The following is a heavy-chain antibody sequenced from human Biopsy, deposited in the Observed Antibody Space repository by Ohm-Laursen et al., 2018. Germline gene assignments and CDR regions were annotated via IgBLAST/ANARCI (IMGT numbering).Heavy chain of an antibody. D-gene: IGHD3-22*01. J-gene: IGHJ5*02. V-gene: IGHV4-39*01. CDR3: ARDYDTSGYYYVS. CDR1: GGSISNNNYY. CDR2: IFYRGST. Sequence: SETLSLTCPVSGGSISNNNYYWGWIRQPPGKGLEWIGSIFYRGSTHYKPSLKSRVNISVDTSKNQFSLKLNSVTAADTAVYYCARDYDTSGYYYVSWGQGTLVTVSS.